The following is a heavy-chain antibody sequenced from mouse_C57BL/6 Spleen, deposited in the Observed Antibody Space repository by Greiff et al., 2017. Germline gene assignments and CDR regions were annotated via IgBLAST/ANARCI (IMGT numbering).Heavy chain of an antibody. CDR2: INPGSGGT. Sequence: VQLQQSGAELVRPGTSVKVSCKASGYAFTNYLIEWVKQRPGQGLEWIGVINPGSGGTNYNEKFKGKATLTADKSSSTAYMQLSSLTSEDSAVYFCTREAAQAADYWGQGTTLTVSS. CDR3: TREAAQAADY. D-gene: IGHD3-2*02. CDR1: GYAFTNYL. J-gene: IGHJ2*01. V-gene: IGHV1-54*01.